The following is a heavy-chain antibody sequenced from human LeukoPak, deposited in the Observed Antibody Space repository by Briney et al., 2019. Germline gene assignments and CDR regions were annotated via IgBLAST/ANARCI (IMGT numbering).Heavy chain of an antibody. CDR2: INPSGGGT. CDR1: GYTFPSYY. Sequence: GASVKVSCTASGYTFPSYYMHWVRQAPGQGLEWMGVINPSGGGTIYAQRFQGRVTMTRDMSTNTVYMELSSLKSEDTAVYYCARLAYYYGSGSYYDYYYYYMDVWGKGTTVTVSS. CDR3: ARLAYYYGSGSYYDYYYYYMDV. V-gene: IGHV1-46*01. D-gene: IGHD3-10*01. J-gene: IGHJ6*03.